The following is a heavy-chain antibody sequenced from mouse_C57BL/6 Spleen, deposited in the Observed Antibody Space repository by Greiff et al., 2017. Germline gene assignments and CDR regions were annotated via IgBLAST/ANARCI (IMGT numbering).Heavy chain of an antibody. V-gene: IGHV1-15*01. J-gene: IGHJ4*01. CDR1: GYTFTDYE. CDR3: TRGMDY. Sequence: VKLVESGAELVRPGASVTLSCKASGYTFTDYEMHWVKQTPVHGLEWIGAIDPETGGTAYNQKFKGKAILTADKSSSTAYMELRSLTSEDSAVDYCTRGMDYWGQGTSVTGSS. CDR2: IDPETGGT.